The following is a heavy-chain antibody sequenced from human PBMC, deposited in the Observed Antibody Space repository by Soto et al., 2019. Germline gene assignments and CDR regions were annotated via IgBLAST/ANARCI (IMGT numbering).Heavy chain of an antibody. CDR3: AHRRGFGEVTN. CDR2: IYWDDDT. J-gene: IGHJ4*02. CDR1: GLSLSPSGEG. Sequence: QISLKESGPTLVKPTQTLTLTCTFSGLSLSPSGEGVGWIRQPPGKALEWLALIYWDDDTRYSPSLKSRLTITKDTSKTQVVLTMTNMDPVDTATYYCAHRRGFGEVTNWGQGTLVTVPS. V-gene: IGHV2-5*02. D-gene: IGHD3-10*01.